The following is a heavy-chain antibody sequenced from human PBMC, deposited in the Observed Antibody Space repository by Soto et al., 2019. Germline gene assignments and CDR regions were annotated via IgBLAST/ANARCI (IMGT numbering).Heavy chain of an antibody. V-gene: IGHV3-23*01. CDR1: GFTFSSYA. CDR3: AKVPRLITIFGVVIPWFDP. Sequence: GGSLRLSCAASGFTFSSYAMSWVRQAPGKGLEWVSAISGSGGSTYYADSVKGRFTISRDNSKNTLYLQMNSLRAEDMAVYYCAKVPRLITIFGVVIPWFDPWGQGTLVTVSS. D-gene: IGHD3-3*01. CDR2: ISGSGGST. J-gene: IGHJ5*02.